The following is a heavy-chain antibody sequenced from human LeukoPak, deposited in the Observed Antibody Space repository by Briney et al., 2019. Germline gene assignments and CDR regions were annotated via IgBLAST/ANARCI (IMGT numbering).Heavy chain of an antibody. CDR2: VSGSGGNT. J-gene: IGHJ4*02. D-gene: IGHD6-13*01. V-gene: IGHV3-23*01. CDR3: AKGTIVAAYYLDY. CDR1: GFTLSNYA. Sequence: GGSLRLSCAASGFTLSNYAMSWVRQAPGKGLEWVSGVSGSGGNTYYADSVKGRFTISRDNSKNTLFLQMNSLRAEDTAVYYCAKGTIVAAYYLDYWGQGTLVTVSS.